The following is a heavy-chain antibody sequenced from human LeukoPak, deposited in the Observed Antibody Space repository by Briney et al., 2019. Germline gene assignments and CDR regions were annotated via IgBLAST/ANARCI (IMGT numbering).Heavy chain of an antibody. CDR1: GYTFTLYY. J-gene: IGHJ4*02. CDR2: INPNSGGT. CDR3: ARVLGGFSYFEY. Sequence: ASVTVSLTASGYTFTLYYMHWVRQAPGQGREGMGGINPNSGGTNYAQKFQGRVTMTSDTSISSAYMELSRLRSDDTALYYCARVLGGFSYFEYWGQGTLVTVSS. D-gene: IGHD5-12*01. V-gene: IGHV1-2*02.